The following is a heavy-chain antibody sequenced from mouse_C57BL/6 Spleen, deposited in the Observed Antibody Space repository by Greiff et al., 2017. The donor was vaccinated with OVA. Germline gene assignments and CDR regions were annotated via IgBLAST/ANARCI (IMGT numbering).Heavy chain of an antibody. CDR1: GFTFSDYG. CDR3: ARTVVAYGGFDY. D-gene: IGHD1-1*01. V-gene: IGHV5-17*01. CDR2: ISSGSSTI. Sequence: EVMLVESGGGLVKPGGSLKLSCAASGFTFSDYGMHWVRQAPEKGLEWVAYISSGSSTIYYADTVKGRFTISRDNAKYTLFLQMTSLRSEDTAMYYCARTVVAYGGFDYWGQGTTLTVSS. J-gene: IGHJ2*01.